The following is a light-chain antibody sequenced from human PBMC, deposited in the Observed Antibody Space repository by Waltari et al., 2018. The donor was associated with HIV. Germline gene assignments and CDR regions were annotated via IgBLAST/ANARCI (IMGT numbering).Light chain of an antibody. J-gene: IGLJ1*01. V-gene: IGLV2-23*02. CDR1: CSAVASYND. Sequence: SALPQPASVSGSPGQSITISCTRTCSAVASYNDISWYQQHPGKAPKLMIYEVNKRPAGVSNRFSGSKSGNTASLTISGLQAEDEADYHCCSYAGSSTHVFGTGTKVTVL. CDR3: CSYAGSSTHV. CDR2: EVN.